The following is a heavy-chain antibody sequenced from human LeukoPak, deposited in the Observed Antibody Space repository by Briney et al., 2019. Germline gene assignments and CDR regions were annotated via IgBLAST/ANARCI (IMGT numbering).Heavy chain of an antibody. J-gene: IGHJ4*02. CDR1: GFTFSSYA. D-gene: IGHD6-13*01. Sequence: GGALRLSWSASGFTFSSYAMNWVRQAPGKGPDWVSAISGTGGDTYYADSVKGRFTISRDNSKNTLYLQVNSLRADDTALYYCARRVYTSSWSAFDYWGQGSLVTVSS. CDR3: ARRVYTSSWSAFDY. CDR2: ISGTGGDT. V-gene: IGHV3-23*01.